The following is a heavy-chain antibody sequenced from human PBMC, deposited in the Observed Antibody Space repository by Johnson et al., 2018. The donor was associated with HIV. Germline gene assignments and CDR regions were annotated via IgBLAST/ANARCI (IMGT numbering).Heavy chain of an antibody. D-gene: IGHD1-26*01. Sequence: VQLVESGGGLVQPGGSLRLSCAASGFTFSSYAMHWVRQAPGKGLEWVANIKQDGSEKYYVDSVKGRFTISRDNAKNSLYLQMNSLRAEDTAVYYCARGAPSGNYYVDAFDLWGQGTMVIVSS. CDR3: ARGAPSGNYYVDAFDL. CDR1: GFTFSSYA. CDR2: IKQDGSEK. J-gene: IGHJ3*01. V-gene: IGHV3-7*01.